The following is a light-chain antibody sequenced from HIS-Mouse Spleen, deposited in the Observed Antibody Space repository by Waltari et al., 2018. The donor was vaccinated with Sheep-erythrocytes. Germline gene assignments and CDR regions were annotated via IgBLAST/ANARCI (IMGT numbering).Light chain of an antibody. J-gene: IGLJ1*01. V-gene: IGLV2-11*01. CDR1: SSDVGGYHH. CDR2: DVS. CDR3: CSYAGSYNHV. Sequence: QSALTQPRSVSGPPGQSVTIPCTGTSSDVGGYHHVSWYHQHPGKAPKLMIYDVSKRPSGVPDRFSGSKSGNTASLTISGLQAEDEADYYCCSYAGSYNHVFATGTKVTVL.